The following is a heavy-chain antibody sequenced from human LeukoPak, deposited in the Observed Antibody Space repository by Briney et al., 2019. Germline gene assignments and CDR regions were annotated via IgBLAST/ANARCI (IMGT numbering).Heavy chain of an antibody. CDR3: AKAPGGYCSGGSCYHGDY. V-gene: IGHV3-30*18. CDR1: GFTFSSYG. CDR2: ISYDGSNK. J-gene: IGHJ4*02. D-gene: IGHD2-15*01. Sequence: GGSLRLSCAASGFTFSSYGMHWVRQAPGKGLEWVAVISYDGSNKYYADSVKGRFTISRDNSKNTLYLQMNSLRAEDTAVHYCAKAPGGYCSGGSCYHGDYWGQGTLVTVSS.